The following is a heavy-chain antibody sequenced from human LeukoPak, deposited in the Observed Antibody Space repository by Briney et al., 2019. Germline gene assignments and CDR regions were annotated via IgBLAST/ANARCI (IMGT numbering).Heavy chain of an antibody. V-gene: IGHV4-59*01. CDR1: GGSISRFY. CDR3: ARRRGLAVAGHSDAFDI. J-gene: IGHJ3*02. Sequence: SQTLSLTCTVSGGSISRFYWSWIRQPPGKGLEWIGYIYYSGSTNYNPSLKSRVTISVDTSKNQFSLKLSSVTAADTAVYYCARRRGLAVAGHSDAFDIWGQGTMVTVSS. CDR2: IYYSGST. D-gene: IGHD6-19*01.